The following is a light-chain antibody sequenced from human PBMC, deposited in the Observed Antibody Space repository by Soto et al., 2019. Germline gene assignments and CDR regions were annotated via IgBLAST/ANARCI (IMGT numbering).Light chain of an antibody. J-gene: IGKJ1*01. CDR2: GAS. CDR1: QSVRSTY. Sequence: EIVVTQSPGTLSLSPGESASLSCRATQSVRSTYLAWYQQKSGQAPRLLIYGASTRATGIPDRFSGSGSGTDFTLTISRLEPEDFAVYYCQQYGSSPLTFGQGTKVDIK. V-gene: IGKV3-20*01. CDR3: QQYGSSPLT.